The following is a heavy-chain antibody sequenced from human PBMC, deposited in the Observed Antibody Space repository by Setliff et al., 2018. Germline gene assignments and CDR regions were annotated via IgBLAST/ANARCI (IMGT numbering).Heavy chain of an antibody. V-gene: IGHV1-2*02. CDR1: GYSFTDYY. CDR2: INPKSGGT. D-gene: IGHD3-16*01. Sequence: ASVKVSCKASGYSFTDYYMHWVRQVPGRGLEWMGWINPKSGGTRYAQRFQGRVTMTRDTSISTAYMELSSLRSDDTAVYYCARDGISWLMWFDPWGQGTLVTVSS. CDR3: ARDGISWLMWFDP. J-gene: IGHJ5*02.